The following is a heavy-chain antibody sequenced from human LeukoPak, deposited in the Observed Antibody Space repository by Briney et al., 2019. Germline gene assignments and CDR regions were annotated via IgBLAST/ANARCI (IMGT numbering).Heavy chain of an antibody. CDR2: INTNTGNP. J-gene: IGHJ6*03. CDR3: ARGPKTPTGDIVATTADMDV. Sequence: ASVKVSCKASGYTFTSYAMNWVRQAPGQGLEWMGWINTNTGNPTYAQGFTGRFVFSLDTSVSTAYLQISSLKAEDTAVYYCARGPKTPTGDIVATTADMDVWGKGTTVTVSS. D-gene: IGHD5-12*01. V-gene: IGHV7-4-1*02. CDR1: GYTFTSYA.